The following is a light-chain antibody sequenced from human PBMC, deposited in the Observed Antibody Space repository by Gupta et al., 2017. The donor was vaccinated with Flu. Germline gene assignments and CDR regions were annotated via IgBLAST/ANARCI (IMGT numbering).Light chain of an antibody. CDR1: QSVRSNS. V-gene: IGKV3-20*01. J-gene: IGKJ3*01. CDR3: QQYDTSPPGAT. Sequence: LSLSPGERATLSCRASQSVRSNSLAWYQQRPGQAPRLLIYGASYRAAGVPDRFSGSGSGTDFTLTISRLEPEDFAMYYCQQYDTSPPGATFGPGTKVEIK. CDR2: GAS.